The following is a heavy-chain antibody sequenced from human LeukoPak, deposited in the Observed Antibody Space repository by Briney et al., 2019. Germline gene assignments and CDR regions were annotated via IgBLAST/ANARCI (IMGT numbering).Heavy chain of an antibody. CDR1: GFTFSNYE. J-gene: IGHJ6*04. CDR2: ISSSGSTI. Sequence: PGGSLRLSCAASGFTFSNYEMNWVRQAPGKGLEWVSYISSSGSTIYYADSVKGRFTISRDNAKNSLYLQMNSLRTEDTAVYYCAELGITMIGGVWGKGTTVTISS. D-gene: IGHD3-10*02. V-gene: IGHV3-48*03. CDR3: AELGITMIGGV.